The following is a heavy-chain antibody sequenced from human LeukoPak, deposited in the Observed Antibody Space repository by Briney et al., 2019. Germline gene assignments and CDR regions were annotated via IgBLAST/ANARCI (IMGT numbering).Heavy chain of an antibody. J-gene: IGHJ4*02. CDR2: MNPKFGTA. CDR3: AREDSSGWDY. CDR1: VCTFSSYA. V-gene: IGHV1-69*06. Sequence: SVKVSCKCSVCTFSSYALNWVRQAPGQGLEWVGGMNPKFGTANNAQKFRGRVTITADKSTSTAYMELSSLRSEDKDVYYCAREDSSGWDYWGQGTLVTVSS. D-gene: IGHD6-19*01.